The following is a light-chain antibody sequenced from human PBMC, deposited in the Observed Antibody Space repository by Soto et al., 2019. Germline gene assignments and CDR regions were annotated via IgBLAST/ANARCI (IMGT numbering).Light chain of an antibody. CDR1: QSVSSY. Sequence: EIVLTQSPATLSLSPGERATLSCRASQSVSSYLAWYQQKPGQAPRLLIYDASSRATGIPARFSGSGSGTDFTLTISSLEPEDCAVYYCQQRSNWPQLTFGGGTKVEIK. CDR3: QQRSNWPQLT. CDR2: DAS. J-gene: IGKJ4*01. V-gene: IGKV3-11*01.